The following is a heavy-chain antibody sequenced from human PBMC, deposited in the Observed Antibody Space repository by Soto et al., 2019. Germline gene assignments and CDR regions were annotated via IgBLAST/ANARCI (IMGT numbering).Heavy chain of an antibody. V-gene: IGHV3-23*01. Sequence: GGSLILSCAASGFTFSSYARTLVRPATGKGLEWVSAIGGSGGSTYYADSVKGRFTISRDNSKNTLYLQMNSLRAEDTAVYYCAKDLQSSSWYIPFDYWGQGTLVTVSS. D-gene: IGHD6-13*01. J-gene: IGHJ4*02. CDR1: GFTFSSYA. CDR3: AKDLQSSSWYIPFDY. CDR2: IGGSGGST.